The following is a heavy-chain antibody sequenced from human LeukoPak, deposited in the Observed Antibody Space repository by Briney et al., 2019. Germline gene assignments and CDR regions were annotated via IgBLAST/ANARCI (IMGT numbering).Heavy chain of an antibody. CDR2: ISVRSNYI. CDR1: GFTFSNYW. Sequence: GGSLTLSCTTSGFTFSNYWMYWVRHAPGKGLEWVSSISVRSNYIYYADSVRGRFSISRDDARDSLYLQMNSLRAEDTAVYFCVRLRRNSDTSGFYYYYDFWGQGTLVTVSS. V-gene: IGHV3-21*01. D-gene: IGHD3-22*01. CDR3: VRLRRNSDTSGFYYYYDF. J-gene: IGHJ4*02.